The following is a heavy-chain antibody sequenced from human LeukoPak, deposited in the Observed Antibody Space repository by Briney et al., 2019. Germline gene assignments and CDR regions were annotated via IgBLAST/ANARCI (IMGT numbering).Heavy chain of an antibody. CDR2: IRGDGNEK. D-gene: IGHD1-14*01. CDR3: MTELLGY. V-gene: IGHV3-7*03. J-gene: IGHJ4*02. CDR1: GFSFSSYW. Sequence: GGSLRLSCAASGFSFSSYWMTWDRQAPGRGLEFVANIRGDGNEKYYMDSMKGRLTISRDNAKNSLFLQMSGLRAEDTAVYYCMTELLGYRGQGTLVTVSS.